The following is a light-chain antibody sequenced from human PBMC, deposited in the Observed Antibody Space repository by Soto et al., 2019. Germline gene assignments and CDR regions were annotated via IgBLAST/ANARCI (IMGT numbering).Light chain of an antibody. CDR2: EVS. CDR3: CSYAGSTTFV. V-gene: IGLV2-23*02. CDR1: SSDVGTYNL. Sequence: QSVLTQPASVSGSPGQSITISCNGTSSDVGTYNLVSWYQQHPNKAPKLMIYEVSKRPSGVSNRFSGSKSGNTASLTISGLQAEDEADYYCCSYAGSTTFVLGTGTKLTVL. J-gene: IGLJ1*01.